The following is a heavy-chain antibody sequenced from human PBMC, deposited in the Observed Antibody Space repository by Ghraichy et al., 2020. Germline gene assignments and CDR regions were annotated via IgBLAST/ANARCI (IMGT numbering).Heavy chain of an antibody. CDR1: GGSISSSSYY. CDR3: ARSSGGSYPYYYGMDV. CDR2: IYYSGST. Sequence: SETLSLTCTVSGGSISSSSYYWGWIRQPPGKGLEWIGSIYYSGSTYYNPSLKSRVTISVDTSKNQFSLKLSSVTAADTAVYYCARSSGGSYPYYYGMDVWGQGTTVTVSS. J-gene: IGHJ6*02. D-gene: IGHD2-15*01. V-gene: IGHV4-39*01.